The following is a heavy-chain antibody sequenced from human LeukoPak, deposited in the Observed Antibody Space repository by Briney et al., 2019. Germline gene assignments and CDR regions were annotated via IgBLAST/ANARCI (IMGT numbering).Heavy chain of an antibody. CDR2: ISGGSSTI. Sequence: GGSLRLSCAASGFTLRTYSMNWVRKAPGKGLEWVSYISGGSSTIYYADFVKGRLTISRDNAKNSLYLEMNSLRAEDTAVFYCARDGGDHYGMDVWGQGTTVTVSS. CDR3: ARDGGDHYGMDV. D-gene: IGHD3-16*01. CDR1: GFTLRTYS. V-gene: IGHV3-48*01. J-gene: IGHJ6*02.